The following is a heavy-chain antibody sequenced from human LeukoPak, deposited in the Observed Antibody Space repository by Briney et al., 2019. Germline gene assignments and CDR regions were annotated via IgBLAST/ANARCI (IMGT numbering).Heavy chain of an antibody. CDR3: EKDLGTVPTVTTYFDY. V-gene: IGHV3-30*02. CDR1: GFTFSHYG. J-gene: IGHJ4*02. D-gene: IGHD4-17*01. CDR2: IRYDGSNK. Sequence: GGSLRLSCAASGFTFSHYGLHSVRQAPGKGLEWVAFIRYDGSNKYYADSVKGRFTISRDDSKNTLYLQMNSLRAEDTAVYYCEKDLGTVPTVTTYFDYWGQGTLVTVSS.